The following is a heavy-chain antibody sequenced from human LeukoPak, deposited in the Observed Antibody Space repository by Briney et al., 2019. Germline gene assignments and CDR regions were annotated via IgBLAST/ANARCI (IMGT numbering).Heavy chain of an antibody. V-gene: IGHV3-21*01. J-gene: IGHJ4*02. CDR3: ARDGGVGRIAVAGTFDY. CDR2: ISSSSSYI. Sequence: PGGSLRLSCAASGFTFSSYSMYWVRQAPGKGLEWVSSISSSSSYIYYADSVKGRFTISRDNAKNSLYLQMNSLRAEDTAVYYCARDGGVGRIAVAGTFDYWGQGTLVTVSS. CDR1: GFTFSSYS. D-gene: IGHD6-19*01.